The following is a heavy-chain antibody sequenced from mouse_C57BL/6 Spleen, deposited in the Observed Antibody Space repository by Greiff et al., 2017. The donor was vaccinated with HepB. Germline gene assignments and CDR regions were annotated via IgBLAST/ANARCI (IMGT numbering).Heavy chain of an antibody. Sequence: VQLQQSGPELVKPGASVKIPCKASGYTFTDYNMDWVKQSHGKSLEWIGDINPNNGGNSYNQKYKGKATLTVDKSSSTAYMELRSLTSEDTAVYYCARRGLLPNYYAMDYWGQGTSVTVSS. J-gene: IGHJ4*01. D-gene: IGHD2-3*01. V-gene: IGHV1-18*01. CDR2: INPNNGGN. CDR3: ARRGLLPNYYAMDY. CDR1: GYTFTDYN.